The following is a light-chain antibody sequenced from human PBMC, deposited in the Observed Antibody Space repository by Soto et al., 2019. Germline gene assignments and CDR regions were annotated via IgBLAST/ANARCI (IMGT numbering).Light chain of an antibody. J-gene: IGLJ1*01. CDR3: SSYSISTAYL. Sequence: QSALTQPASVSGSPGQSITISCTGTSSDVGGYDHVSWYQLHPGKAPKLMVFEVSNRPSGVSFRFSGSKSGNTASLTISGLQAEDEAAYFCSSYSISTAYLFGTGTQLTVL. CDR2: EVS. V-gene: IGLV2-14*01. CDR1: SSDVGGYDH.